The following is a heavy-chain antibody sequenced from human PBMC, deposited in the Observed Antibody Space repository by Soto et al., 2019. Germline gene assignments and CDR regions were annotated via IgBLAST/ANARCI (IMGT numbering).Heavy chain of an antibody. J-gene: IGHJ4*02. Sequence: EVQLLESGGGLVPPGGSLSLSCAASGFTFSSYAMSWVRQAPGKGLEWVSAISGSGGSTYYADSVKGRFTISRDTAKNTLYLQMNSLRAEDTAVYYCAKDPIAAAGRSYWGQGTLVTVSS. D-gene: IGHD6-13*01. V-gene: IGHV3-23*01. CDR1: GFTFSSYA. CDR2: ISGSGGST. CDR3: AKDPIAAAGRSY.